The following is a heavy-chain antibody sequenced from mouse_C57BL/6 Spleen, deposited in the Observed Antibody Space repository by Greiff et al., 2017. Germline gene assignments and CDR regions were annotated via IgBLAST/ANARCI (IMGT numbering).Heavy chain of an antibody. CDR1: GYTFTDYN. J-gene: IGHJ2*01. V-gene: IGHV1-22*01. D-gene: IGHD1-1*01. CDR2: INPNNGGT. Sequence: DVQLQESGPELVKPGASVKMSCKASGYTFTDYNMHWVKQSHGKSLEWIGYINPNNGGTSYNQKFKGKATLTVNKSSSTAYMELRSLTSEDSAVYYCARVGYGTLNYWGQGTTLTVSS. CDR3: ARVGYGTLNY.